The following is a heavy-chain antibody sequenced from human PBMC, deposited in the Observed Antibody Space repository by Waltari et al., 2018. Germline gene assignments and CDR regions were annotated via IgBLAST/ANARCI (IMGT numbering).Heavy chain of an antibody. CDR2: INPNSGGT. CDR3: ARDYQFQLLYGYFDS. CDR1: GYTFSGYY. Sequence: QVQLVQSGAEVKKPGASVKVSCKASGYTFSGYYTHWVRQATGQGLEWIGCINPNSGGTNYAQKFQGRVTMTTDTSITTVYMDLSGLRSDDTAVYYCARDYQFQLLYGYFDSWGQGTLVTVSS. D-gene: IGHD2-2*02. V-gene: IGHV1-2*02. J-gene: IGHJ5*01.